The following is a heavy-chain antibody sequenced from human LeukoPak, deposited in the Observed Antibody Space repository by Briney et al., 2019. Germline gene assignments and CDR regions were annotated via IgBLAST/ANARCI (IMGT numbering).Heavy chain of an antibody. Sequence: GGSLRLSCAASGFTFSSYAMHWVRQAPGKGLEWVAVISYDGSNKYYADSVKGRFTISRDNSKNTLYLQMNSLRAEDTAVYYCARQGTGTTYYYYGMDVWGQGTTVTVSS. CDR2: ISYDGSNK. J-gene: IGHJ6*02. CDR1: GFTFSSYA. CDR3: ARQGTGTTYYYYGMDV. D-gene: IGHD1-7*01. V-gene: IGHV3-30-3*01.